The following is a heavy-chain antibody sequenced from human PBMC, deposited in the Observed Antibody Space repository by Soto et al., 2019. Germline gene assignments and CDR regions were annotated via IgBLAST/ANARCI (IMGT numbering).Heavy chain of an antibody. CDR2: INHSGST. V-gene: IGHV4-34*01. D-gene: IGHD2-2*02. CDR3: ARGCRGYIVVVPAAIWWFDP. Sequence: SETLSLTCAVYGGSFSGYYWSWIRQPPGKGLEWIGEINHSGSTNYNPSLKSRVTISVDTSKNQFSLKLSSVTAADTAVYYCARGCRGYIVVVPAAIWWFDPWGQGTLVTVSS. J-gene: IGHJ5*02. CDR1: GGSFSGYY.